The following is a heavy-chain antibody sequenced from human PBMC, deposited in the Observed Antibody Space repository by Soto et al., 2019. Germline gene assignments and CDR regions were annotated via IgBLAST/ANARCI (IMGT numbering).Heavy chain of an antibody. CDR3: AKDPSRLTVPKYFQH. D-gene: IGHD3-22*01. V-gene: IGHV3-23*01. J-gene: IGHJ1*01. CDR2: ISGSGGST. Sequence: GGSLRLSCAASGFTFSSYAMSWVRQAPGKGLEWVSAISGSGGSTYYADSVKGRFTISRDNSKNTLYLQMNSLRAEDTAVYYCAKDPSRLTVPKYFQHWGQGTLVTVSS. CDR1: GFTFSSYA.